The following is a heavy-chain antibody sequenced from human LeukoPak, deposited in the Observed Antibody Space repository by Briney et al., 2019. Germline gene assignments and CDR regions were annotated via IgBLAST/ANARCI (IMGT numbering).Heavy chain of an antibody. J-gene: IGHJ3*02. CDR1: GGSISSYY. CDR2: IYYSGST. Sequence: SETLSLACTVSGGSISSYYWSWIRQPPGKGLEWIGYIYYSGSTNYNPSLKSRVTISVDTSKNQFSLKLSSVTAADTAVYYCARDSGVITNDAFDIWGQGTMVTVSS. CDR3: ARDSGVITNDAFDI. V-gene: IGHV4-59*01. D-gene: IGHD3-22*01.